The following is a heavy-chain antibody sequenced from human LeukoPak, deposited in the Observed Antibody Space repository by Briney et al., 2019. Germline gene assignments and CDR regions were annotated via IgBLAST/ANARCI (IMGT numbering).Heavy chain of an antibody. Sequence: GGSLRLSCAASGFTFSSYDMHWVRQAPGKGLEWVAVISYDGDNKYFADSVKGRFTISRDNSKNTLYLQMNSLRAVDTAVYYCAKDRLLLARGVIDAFDIWGQGTMVTVSS. CDR2: ISYDGDNK. D-gene: IGHD3-10*01. CDR3: AKDRLLLARGVIDAFDI. V-gene: IGHV3-30*18. CDR1: GFTFSSYD. J-gene: IGHJ3*02.